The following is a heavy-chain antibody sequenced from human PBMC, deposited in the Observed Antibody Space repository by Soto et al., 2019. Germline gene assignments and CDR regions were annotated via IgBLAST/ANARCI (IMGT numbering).Heavy chain of an antibody. Sequence: GGSLRLSCAASGFTFSSYSMNWVRQAPGKGLEWVSSISSSSSYIYYADSVKGRFTISRDNAKNSLYLQMNSLRAEDTAVYYCASSDTAMVTADAFDIWGQGTMVTVSS. CDR2: ISSSSSYI. CDR1: GFTFSSYS. CDR3: ASSDTAMVTADAFDI. D-gene: IGHD5-18*01. J-gene: IGHJ3*02. V-gene: IGHV3-21*01.